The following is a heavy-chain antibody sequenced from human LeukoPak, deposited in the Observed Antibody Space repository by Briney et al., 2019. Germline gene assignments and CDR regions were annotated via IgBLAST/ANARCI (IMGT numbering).Heavy chain of an antibody. D-gene: IGHD4-17*01. V-gene: IGHV1-18*04. Sequence: ASVKVSCKASGYTFTSYYMHWVRQAPGQGLEWMGWISAYNGNTNYAQNLQGRVTMTTDTSTSTAYMDLRSLRSDDTAVYYCARLYGDYGSDYWGQGTLVTVSS. CDR1: GYTFTSYY. CDR2: ISAYNGNT. J-gene: IGHJ4*02. CDR3: ARLYGDYGSDY.